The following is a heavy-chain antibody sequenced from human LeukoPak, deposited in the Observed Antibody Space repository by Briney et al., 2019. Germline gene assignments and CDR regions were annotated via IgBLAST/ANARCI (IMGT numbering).Heavy chain of an antibody. D-gene: IGHD6-6*01. CDR3: ARVETLGSSIGDY. CDR1: GYTFTGYY. CDR2: INPNSGGT. J-gene: IGHJ4*02. Sequence: ASVKVSCKASGYTFTGYYMHWVRQAPGQGLEWMGRINPNSGGTNYAQKFQGRVTMTRDTSISTAYMELSRLRSDDTAVYYCARVETLGSSIGDYWGQGTLVTVSS. V-gene: IGHV1-2*06.